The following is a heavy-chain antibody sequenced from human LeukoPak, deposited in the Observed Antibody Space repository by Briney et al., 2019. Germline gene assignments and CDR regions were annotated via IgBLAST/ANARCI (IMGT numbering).Heavy chain of an antibody. D-gene: IGHD3-3*01. CDR1: GYTFSSYY. Sequence: ASVKVSCKASGYTFSSYYMHWVRQAPGQGLEWMGIINPSGDNRSYAQKFQGRVTMTRDMSTSTVYMEVSSLRSEDTAVYYCAGAVTNLGVAIPAHWGRGTLVTVSS. CDR3: AGAVTNLGVAIPAH. J-gene: IGHJ4*02. V-gene: IGHV1-46*01. CDR2: INPSGDNR.